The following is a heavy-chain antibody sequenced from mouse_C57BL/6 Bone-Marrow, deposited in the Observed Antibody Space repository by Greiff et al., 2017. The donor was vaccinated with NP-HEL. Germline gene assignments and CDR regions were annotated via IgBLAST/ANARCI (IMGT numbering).Heavy chain of an antibody. CDR2: IDPSDSYT. CDR1: GYTFTSYW. J-gene: IGHJ3*01. V-gene: IGHV1-59*01. Sequence: QVQLQQPGAELVRPGTSVKLSCKASGYTFTSYWMHWVKQRPGQGLEWIGVIDPSDSYTNYNQKFKGEATLTVDTSSSTAYMQLSSLTSEDSAVYYCARINLSGFAYWGQGTLVTVSA. CDR3: ARINLSGFAY.